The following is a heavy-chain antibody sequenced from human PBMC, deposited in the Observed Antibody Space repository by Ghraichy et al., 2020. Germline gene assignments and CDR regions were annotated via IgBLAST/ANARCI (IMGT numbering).Heavy chain of an antibody. D-gene: IGHD1-26*01. CDR1: GFSFSSHH. Sequence: GGSLRLSCAASGFSFSSHHMNWVRQAPGKGLEWVSFISSSTSDIYYADSVKGRFTVSRDNAKNSLFLQMNSLRAEDTAVYFCARDGGFSVSYYSFDYWGQGTLVTVSS. V-gene: IGHV3-21*01. J-gene: IGHJ4*02. CDR3: ARDGGFSVSYYSFDY. CDR2: ISSSTSDI.